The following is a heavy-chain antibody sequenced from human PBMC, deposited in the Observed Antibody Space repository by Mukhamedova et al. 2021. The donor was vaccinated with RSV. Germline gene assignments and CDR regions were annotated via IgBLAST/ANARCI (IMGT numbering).Heavy chain of an antibody. CDR3: ARERKYYYGSGSYTRGVDP. CDR2: INHSGST. Sequence: GYYWSWIRQPPGKGLEWIGEINHSGSTNYNPSLKSRVTISVDTSKNQFSLKLGSVTAADTAVYYCARERKYYYGSGSYTRGVDPWG. D-gene: IGHD3-10*01. J-gene: IGHJ5*02. V-gene: IGHV4-34*01. CDR1: GYY.